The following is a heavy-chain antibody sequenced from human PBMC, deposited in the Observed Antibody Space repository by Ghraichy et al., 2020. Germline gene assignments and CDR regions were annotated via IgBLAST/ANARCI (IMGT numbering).Heavy chain of an antibody. Sequence: SETLSLTCTVSGGSISSYYWSWIRQPPGKGLEWIGSIYYSGSTYYNPSLKSRVTISVDTSKNQFSLKLSSVTAADTAVYYCASSIGYCSSTSCSPAYYYYYGMDVWGQGTTVTVSS. D-gene: IGHD2-2*01. J-gene: IGHJ6*02. CDR3: ASSIGYCSSTSCSPAYYYYYGMDV. CDR1: GGSISSYY. V-gene: IGHV4-59*05. CDR2: IYYSGST.